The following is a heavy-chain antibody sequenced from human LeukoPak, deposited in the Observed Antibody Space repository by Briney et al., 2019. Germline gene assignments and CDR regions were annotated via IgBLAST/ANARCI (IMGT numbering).Heavy chain of an antibody. V-gene: IGHV4-59*05. J-gene: IGHJ4*02. CDR1: GGSISSYY. Sequence: SETLSLTCTVSGGSISSYYWSWIRQPPGRGVEGMGSIYYSGSNYYNPRIKSRVTIYVDPSKNQFSLKLSSVTAADTAVYYCARLGKGYSSGPFDYWGQGTLVTVSS. D-gene: IGHD6-19*01. CDR2: IYYSGSN. CDR3: ARLGKGYSSGPFDY.